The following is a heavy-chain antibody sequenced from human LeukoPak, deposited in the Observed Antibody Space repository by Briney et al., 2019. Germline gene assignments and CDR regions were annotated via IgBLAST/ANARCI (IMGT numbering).Heavy chain of an antibody. CDR1: GFTFSSYW. CDR2: INSDGSST. CDR3: ARSGGYCSGGSCYDEDAFDI. D-gene: IGHD2-15*01. J-gene: IGHJ3*02. Sequence: GGSLRLSCAASGFTFSSYWMHWVRQAPGKGLVWVSRINSDGSSTSYADSVKGRFTISRDNAKNTLYLQMNSLRAEDTAVYYCARSGGYCSGGSCYDEDAFDIWGQGTMVTVSS. V-gene: IGHV3-74*01.